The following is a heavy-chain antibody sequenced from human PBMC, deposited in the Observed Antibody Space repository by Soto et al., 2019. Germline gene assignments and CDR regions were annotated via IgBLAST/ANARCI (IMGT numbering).Heavy chain of an antibody. D-gene: IGHD3-3*01. CDR2: ISGSGGST. Sequence: PGGSLRLACAASGVTCSGYAMSGVRRAPGKGRGWVSAISGSGGSTYYADSVKGRFTISRDNSKNTLYLQMNSLRAEDTAVYYCAKAAITLFGVVITDYYGMDVWGQGTTVTVSS. CDR1: GVTCSGYA. V-gene: IGHV3-23*01. CDR3: AKAAITLFGVVITDYYGMDV. J-gene: IGHJ6*02.